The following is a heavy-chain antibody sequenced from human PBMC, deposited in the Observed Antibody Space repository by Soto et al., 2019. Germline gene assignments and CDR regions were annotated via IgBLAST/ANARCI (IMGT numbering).Heavy chain of an antibody. J-gene: IGHJ5*02. CDR1: GGSISSYY. Sequence: SETLSLTCTVSGGSISSYYWSWIRQPPGKGLEWIGYIYYSGSTYYNPSLKSRVTISVDTSKNQFSLKLSSVTAADTAVYYCARGTVLLWFGELLYWFDPWGQGTLVTVSS. V-gene: IGHV4-59*08. CDR2: IYYSGST. CDR3: ARGTVLLWFGELLYWFDP. D-gene: IGHD3-10*01.